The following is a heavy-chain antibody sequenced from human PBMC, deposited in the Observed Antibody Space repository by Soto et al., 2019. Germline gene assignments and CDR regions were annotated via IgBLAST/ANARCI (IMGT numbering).Heavy chain of an antibody. V-gene: IGHV1-69*06. J-gene: IGHJ6*02. CDR2: SIPIFGTA. CDR3: ARVVFRSGYQSAYYYGMDV. D-gene: IGHD3-22*01. CDR1: GGTFSSYA. Sequence: QVQLVQSGAEVKKPGSSVKVSCKASGGTFSSYAISWVRQAPGQGLEWMGGSIPIFGTANYAQKFQGRVTITADKSTSTAYMELSSLRSEDTAVYYCARVVFRSGYQSAYYYGMDVWGQGTTVTVSS.